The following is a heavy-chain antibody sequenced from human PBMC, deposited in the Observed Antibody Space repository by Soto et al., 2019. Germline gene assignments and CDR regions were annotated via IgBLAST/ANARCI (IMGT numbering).Heavy chain of an antibody. D-gene: IGHD2-2*01. J-gene: IGHJ3*02. CDR1: GFTFSSYA. Sequence: GGSLRLSCAASGFTFSSYAMSWVRQAPGKGLEWVSAISGSGGSTYYADSVKGRSTISRDNSKNTLYLQMNGLRAEDTAVYYCAKATLVGYCSSTSCYEWDAFDIWGQGTMVTVSS. CDR3: AKATLVGYCSSTSCYEWDAFDI. CDR2: ISGSGGST. V-gene: IGHV3-23*01.